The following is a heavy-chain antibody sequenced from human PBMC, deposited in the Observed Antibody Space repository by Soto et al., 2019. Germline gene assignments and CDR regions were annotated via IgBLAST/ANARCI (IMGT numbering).Heavy chain of an antibody. CDR2: VSGSGGST. CDR1: GFTFSSYA. Sequence: GGSLRLSCAASGFTFSSYAMSWVRQAPGKGLEWVSAVSGSGGSTYYADSVKGRFTISRDNSKNTLYLQMNSLRAEDTAVYYCAKWALTGYYSNQYYFDYWGQGTLVTVSS. D-gene: IGHD3-9*01. V-gene: IGHV3-23*01. CDR3: AKWALTGYYSNQYYFDY. J-gene: IGHJ4*02.